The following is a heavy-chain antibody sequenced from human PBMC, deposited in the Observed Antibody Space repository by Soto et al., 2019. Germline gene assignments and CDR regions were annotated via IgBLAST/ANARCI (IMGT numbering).Heavy chain of an antibody. V-gene: IGHV3-23*01. CDR2: ITGNGGYT. D-gene: IGHD2-21*02. CDR1: GLPFSSYA. J-gene: IGHJ4*02. Sequence: AGSLRLSRSASGLPFSSYAMSWVRPAPGKGLEWVSAITGNGGYTYYADSVKGRFTISRDNSKNTLYLQMNSLGAEDTAVYYCAKLTGDSWGYFDSWGQGTLVTVSS. CDR3: AKLTGDSWGYFDS.